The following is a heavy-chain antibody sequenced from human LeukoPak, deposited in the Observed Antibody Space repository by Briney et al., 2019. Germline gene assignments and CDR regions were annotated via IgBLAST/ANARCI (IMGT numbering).Heavy chain of an antibody. V-gene: IGHV3-48*02. J-gene: IGHJ4*02. CDR2: ISSSTRAI. CDR1: GFTFSSFS. Sequence: GGSLRLSCAASGFTFSSFSMNWVRQAPGKGLEWVSYISSSTRAIYYADSVEGRFTISRDNARNSLYLQMNSLRDEDTAVYYCARTRPAPQQPGPFGYWGQGTLVTVSS. CDR3: ARTRPAPQQPGPFGY. D-gene: IGHD1-14*01.